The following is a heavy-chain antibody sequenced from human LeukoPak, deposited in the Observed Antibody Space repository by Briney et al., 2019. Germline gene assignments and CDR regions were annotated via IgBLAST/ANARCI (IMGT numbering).Heavy chain of an antibody. Sequence: GASVKVSCKASGYTFTSYGISWVRQAPGQGLEWMGWISAYNGNTNYAQKLQGRVTMTTDTSTSTAYMELGSLRSDDTAVYYCARDPRGQQLVPLGMDVWGKGTTVTVSS. CDR3: ARDPRGQQLVPLGMDV. CDR2: ISAYNGNT. CDR1: GYTFTSYG. J-gene: IGHJ6*04. V-gene: IGHV1-18*04. D-gene: IGHD6-13*01.